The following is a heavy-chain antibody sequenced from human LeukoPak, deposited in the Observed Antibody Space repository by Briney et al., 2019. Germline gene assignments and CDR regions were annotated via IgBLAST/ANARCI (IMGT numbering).Heavy chain of an antibody. CDR2: INPSGGST. CDR1: GYTFTSYY. J-gene: IGHJ3*02. Sequence: ASVKVSCKASGYTFTSYYMHWVRQAPGQGLEWMGIINPSGGSTSCAQKFQGRVTMTRDTSTSTVYMELSSLRSEDTAVYYCARDWTSDAFDIWGQGTMVTVSS. CDR3: ARDWTSDAFDI. V-gene: IGHV1-46*01. D-gene: IGHD3/OR15-3a*01.